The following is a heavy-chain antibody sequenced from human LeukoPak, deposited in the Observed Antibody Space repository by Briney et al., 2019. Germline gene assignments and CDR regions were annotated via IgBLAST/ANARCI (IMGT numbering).Heavy chain of an antibody. V-gene: IGHV1-2*02. D-gene: IGHD5-12*01. CDR3: ARGYSGYDPSLNYMDV. CDR2: INPNSGGT. CDR1: GYTFTGYY. J-gene: IGHJ6*03. Sequence: ASVKVSCKASGYTFTGYYMHWVRHAPGQGLEWMGWINPNSGGTNYAQKFQGRVTMTRDTSISTAYMELSRLRSDDTAVYYCARGYSGYDPSLNYMDVWGKGTTVTVSS.